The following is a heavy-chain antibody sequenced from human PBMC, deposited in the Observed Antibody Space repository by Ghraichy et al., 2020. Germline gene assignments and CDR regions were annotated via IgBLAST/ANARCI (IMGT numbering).Heavy chain of an antibody. D-gene: IGHD2-15*01. CDR2: FYYSGST. J-gene: IGHJ4*02. CDR1: GGSISSSSNY. Sequence: SETLSLTCTVSGGSISSSSNYWGWIRQPPGKGLEWIGSFYYSGSTHYNPSLKSRVTISVDTSKNQFSLKLDSVTAADTAVYYCARHDLRSGGICYFDYWGQGALVTVSS. V-gene: IGHV4-39*01. CDR3: ARHDLRSGGICYFDY.